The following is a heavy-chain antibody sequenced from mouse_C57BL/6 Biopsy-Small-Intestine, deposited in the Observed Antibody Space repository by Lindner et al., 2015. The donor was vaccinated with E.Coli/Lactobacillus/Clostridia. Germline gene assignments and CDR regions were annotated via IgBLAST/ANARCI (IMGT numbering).Heavy chain of an antibody. Sequence: VQLQESGPELVKPGASVKISCKASGYAFSNSWMNWVKQRPGKGLEWIGRIYPGDGDTNYNGKFKGKATLTADKSSSTAYMQLSSLTSEDSAVYYCARSYGSRGYFDVWGTGTTVTVSS. CDR2: IYPGDGDT. CDR1: GYAFSNSW. J-gene: IGHJ1*03. V-gene: IGHV1-82*01. CDR3: ARSYGSRGYFDV. D-gene: IGHD1-1*01.